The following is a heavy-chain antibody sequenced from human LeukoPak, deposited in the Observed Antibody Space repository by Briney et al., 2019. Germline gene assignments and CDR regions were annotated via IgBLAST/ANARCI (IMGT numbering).Heavy chain of an antibody. CDR3: ARARITMVREVTVTPIDY. Sequence: PSETLSLTCAVYGGSFSSSYWSWIRKPPGKGLEWIGESNHSGSTNYNAFLKSGVTISVDTSKNQFSLKLSSVTAADTAVYYCARARITMVREVTVTPIDYWGQGTLVTVSS. J-gene: IGHJ4*02. D-gene: IGHD3-10*01. CDR2: SNHSGST. CDR1: GGSFSSSY. V-gene: IGHV4-34*01.